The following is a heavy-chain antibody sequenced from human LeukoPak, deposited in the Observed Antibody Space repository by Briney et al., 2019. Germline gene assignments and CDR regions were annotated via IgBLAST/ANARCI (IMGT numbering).Heavy chain of an antibody. J-gene: IGHJ4*02. D-gene: IGHD3-3*01. Sequence: GASVKVSCKASGYTFTSYAMHWVRQAPGQGLEWMGWISAYNGNTNYAQKLQGRVTMTTDTSTSTAYMELRSLRSDDTAVYYCARGNLFSGGYYLAKFWGQGTLVTVSS. V-gene: IGHV1-18*01. CDR2: ISAYNGNT. CDR3: ARGNLFSGGYYLAKF. CDR1: GYTFTSYA.